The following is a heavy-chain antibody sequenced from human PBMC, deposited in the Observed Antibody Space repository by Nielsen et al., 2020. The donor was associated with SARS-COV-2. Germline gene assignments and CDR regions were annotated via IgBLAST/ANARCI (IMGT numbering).Heavy chain of an antibody. Sequence: GGSLRLSCATSGFILSDYSMTWVRRAPGKGLEWVSSISSGSRDIYYADSVKGRFTISTDNAKNSLYLQINSLRAEDTAVYYCARGVGATPVASWGPGALVTVSS. CDR3: ARGVGATPVAS. J-gene: IGHJ5*01. D-gene: IGHD1-26*01. V-gene: IGHV3-21*01. CDR1: GFILSDYS. CDR2: ISSGSRDI.